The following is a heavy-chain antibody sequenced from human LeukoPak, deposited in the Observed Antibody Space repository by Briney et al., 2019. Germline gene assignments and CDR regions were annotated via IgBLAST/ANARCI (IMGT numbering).Heavy chain of an antibody. CDR3: ANEIRPNDY. D-gene: IGHD3-16*01. CDR2: IDISGGAT. V-gene: IGHV3-23*05. CDR1: GXPFSSHA. J-gene: IGHJ4*02. Sequence: PGGSLRLSCVASGXPFSSHAMCWVRQAPGKGLEWVSSIDISGGATWYADSVRGRFTISRDNSKNTLYLQMTSLRVEDTALYYCANEIRPNDYWGQGTLVSVSS.